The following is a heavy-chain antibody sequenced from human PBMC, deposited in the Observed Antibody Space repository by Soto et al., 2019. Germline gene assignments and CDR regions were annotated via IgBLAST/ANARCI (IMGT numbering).Heavy chain of an antibody. V-gene: IGHV4-31*03. CDR2: IYYSGST. D-gene: IGHD2-2*01. CDR1: GGSISSGGYY. Sequence: SETLSLTCTVSGGSISSGGYYWSWIRQHPGKGLEWIGYIYYSGSTYYNPSLKSRVTISVDTSKNQFSLKLSSVTAADTAVYYCARAPLVPAALPPGLFDYWGQGTLVTVSS. J-gene: IGHJ4*02. CDR3: ARAPLVPAALPPGLFDY.